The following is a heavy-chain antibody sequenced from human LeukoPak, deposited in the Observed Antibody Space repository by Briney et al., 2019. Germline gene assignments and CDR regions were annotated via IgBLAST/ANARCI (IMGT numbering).Heavy chain of an antibody. Sequence: SETLSLTCTVSGGSISSYYWSWIRQPPGKGLEWIGYVYYSGSTNYNPSLRSRVTISVDTSKNQFSLKLNSVTAADTAVYYCAGAPPLLYSSSSLGAFDIWGQGTMVTVSS. CDR1: GGSISSYY. D-gene: IGHD6-13*01. V-gene: IGHV4-59*01. J-gene: IGHJ3*02. CDR2: VYYSGST. CDR3: AGAPPLLYSSSSLGAFDI.